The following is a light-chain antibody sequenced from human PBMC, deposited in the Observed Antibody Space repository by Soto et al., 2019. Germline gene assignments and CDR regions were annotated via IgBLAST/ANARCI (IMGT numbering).Light chain of an antibody. V-gene: IGLV2-23*02. CDR2: QVS. J-gene: IGLJ1*01. CDR3: CSYGGRNTFV. CDR1: SSDVGSYNL. Sequence: QSALAQPASVSGSPGQSITISCTGTSSDVGSYNLVSWYQQHPGKAPKLMIYQVSKRPSGVSTHFSGSKSGNTASLTISGLQAEDEADYSCCSYGGRNTFVFGSGTKLTVL.